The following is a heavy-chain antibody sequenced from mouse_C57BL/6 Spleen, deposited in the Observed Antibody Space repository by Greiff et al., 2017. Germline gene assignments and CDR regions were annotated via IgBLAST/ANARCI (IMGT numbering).Heavy chain of an antibody. V-gene: IGHV1-82*01. Sequence: QVQLQQSGPELVKPGASVKISCKASGYAFSSSWMNWVKQRPGKGLEWIGRIYPGDGDTNYNGKLKGKATLTAAKSYSHAYMQLSSLTSEDSAVYFGAKYYGSCDYWGQGTTLTVSS. CDR3: AKYYGSCDY. CDR2: IYPGDGDT. D-gene: IGHD1-1*01. J-gene: IGHJ2*01. CDR1: GYAFSSSW.